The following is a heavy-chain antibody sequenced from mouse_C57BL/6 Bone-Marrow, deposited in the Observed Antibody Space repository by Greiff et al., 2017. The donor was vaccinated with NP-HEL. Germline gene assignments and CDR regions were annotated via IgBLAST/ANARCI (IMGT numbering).Heavy chain of an antibody. V-gene: IGHV3-6*01. J-gene: IGHJ1*03. CDR3: ARVTGYDWYFDV. CDR1: GYSITSGYY. CDR2: ISYDGSN. D-gene: IGHD4-1*01. Sequence: EVKLMESGPGLVKPSQSLSLTCSVTGYSITSGYYWNWIRQFPGNKLEWMGYISYDGSNNYNPSLKNRIAITRDTSKNQFFLKLNSVTTEDTATYYCARVTGYDWYFDVWGTGTTVTVSS.